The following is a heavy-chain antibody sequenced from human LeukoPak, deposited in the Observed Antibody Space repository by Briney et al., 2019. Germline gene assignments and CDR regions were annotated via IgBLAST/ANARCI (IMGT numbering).Heavy chain of an antibody. D-gene: IGHD6-13*01. CDR2: IYTSGST. Sequence: PSETLSLTXTVSGGSISSYYWSWIRQPAGKGLEWIGRIYTSGSTNYNPSLKSRVTMSVDTSKNQFSLKLSSVTAADTAVYYCARAYSSSRFNWFDLWGQGTLVTVSS. CDR1: GGSISSYY. J-gene: IGHJ5*02. CDR3: ARAYSSSRFNWFDL. V-gene: IGHV4-4*07.